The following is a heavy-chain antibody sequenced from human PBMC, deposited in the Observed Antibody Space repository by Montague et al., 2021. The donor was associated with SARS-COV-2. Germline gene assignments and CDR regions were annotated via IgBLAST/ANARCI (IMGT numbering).Heavy chain of an antibody. Sequence: SLRLSCAASGFTFSSYWMSWVRQAPGKGLEWVANIKQDGSEKYYVDSVKGRFTISRDNAKNSLYLQMNSPRAEDTAVYYCARDSFVVVPAASNYYYYYGMDVWGQGTTVTVS. J-gene: IGHJ6*02. D-gene: IGHD2-2*01. CDR3: ARDSFVVVPAASNYYYYYGMDV. V-gene: IGHV3-7*01. CDR2: IKQDGSEK. CDR1: GFTFSSYW.